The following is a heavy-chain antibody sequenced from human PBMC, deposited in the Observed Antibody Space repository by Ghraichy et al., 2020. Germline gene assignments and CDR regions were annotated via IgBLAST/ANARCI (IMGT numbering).Heavy chain of an antibody. J-gene: IGHJ3*02. CDR1: GFTFSSYS. CDR3: ARGYRDGYSFDAFDI. D-gene: IGHD5-24*01. Sequence: LSLTCAASGFTFSSYSMNWVRQAPGKGLEWVSSISSSSSYIYYADSVKGRFTISRDNAKNSLYLQMNSLRAEDTAVYYCARGYRDGYSFDAFDIWGQGTMVTVSS. CDR2: ISSSSSYI. V-gene: IGHV3-21*01.